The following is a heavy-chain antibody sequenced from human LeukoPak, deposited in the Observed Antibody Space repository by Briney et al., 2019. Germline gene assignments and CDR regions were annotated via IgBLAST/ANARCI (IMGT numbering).Heavy chain of an antibody. Sequence: GGSLRLSCAASGFTFSSYGMHWVRQAPGKGLEWVAVIWYDGSNKYYADSVKGRFTISRDNSKNTLYLQMNSLRAEDTAVYYCARGRGDYSNYYGIDVWGQGTTVTVSS. CDR1: GFTFSSYG. J-gene: IGHJ6*02. D-gene: IGHD4-11*01. V-gene: IGHV3-33*08. CDR2: IWYDGSNK. CDR3: ARGRGDYSNYYGIDV.